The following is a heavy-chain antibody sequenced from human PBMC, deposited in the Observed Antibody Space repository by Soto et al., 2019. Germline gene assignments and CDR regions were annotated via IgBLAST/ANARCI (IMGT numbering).Heavy chain of an antibody. J-gene: IGHJ6*02. Sequence: QVQLVESGGGVVQPGRSLRLSCAASGFTFSTYAMHWVRQAPGKALERGAVLSYDGSNKYYADSVKGRFTTSRDNSKNTQYLQMNSLRAEDTAVYYGARVVPAAMYYYYGMDVWGQGTTVTVS. CDR1: GFTFSTYA. V-gene: IGHV3-30*03. CDR2: LSYDGSNK. CDR3: ARVVPAAMYYYYGMDV. D-gene: IGHD2-2*01.